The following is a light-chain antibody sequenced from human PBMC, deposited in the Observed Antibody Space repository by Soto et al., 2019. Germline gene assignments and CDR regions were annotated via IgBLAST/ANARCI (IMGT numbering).Light chain of an antibody. CDR3: MQALQTPYT. J-gene: IGKJ2*01. CDR2: LGS. CDR1: QSLLHSNGYNY. V-gene: IGKV2-28*01. Sequence: DIVMTQSPLSLPVTPGEPASISCRSSQSLLHSNGYNYLDWYLQKPGQSPQLLIYLGSNRASGVPDRFSGSGSGTDFTLKISRVAAEDAGVYYCMQALQTPYTFGQGTMLEIK.